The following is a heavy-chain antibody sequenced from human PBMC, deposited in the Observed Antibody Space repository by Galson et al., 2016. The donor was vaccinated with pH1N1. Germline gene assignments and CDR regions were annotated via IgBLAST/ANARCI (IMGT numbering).Heavy chain of an antibody. V-gene: IGHV4-39*01. D-gene: IGHD2-2*01. CDR2: IYYSGST. CDR3: ARSLMDQFEAFDI. CDR1: GGSISSSSYY. J-gene: IGHJ3*02. Sequence: ETLSLTCTVSGGSISSSSYYWGWIRQPPGKGLEWIGSIYYSGSTYYNPSLKSRVTISVDTSKNQFSLQLSSVTAADTAVYYCARSLMDQFEAFDIWGQGTMVTVSS.